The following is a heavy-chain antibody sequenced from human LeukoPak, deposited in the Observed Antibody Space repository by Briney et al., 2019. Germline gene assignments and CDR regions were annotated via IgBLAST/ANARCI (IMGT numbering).Heavy chain of an antibody. Sequence: PGGSLRHSCAASGFTVSYNYMSWVRQAPGKGLEWVSVMYSGGDTYYADSVKGRFTFSRDISKNTLYLQMNGLRTEDTAMYFCARDAPQVPAAGVLASWGQGTLVTVSS. D-gene: IGHD6-13*01. V-gene: IGHV3-53*01. CDR2: MYSGGDT. CDR1: GFTVSYNY. J-gene: IGHJ5*02. CDR3: ARDAPQVPAAGVLAS.